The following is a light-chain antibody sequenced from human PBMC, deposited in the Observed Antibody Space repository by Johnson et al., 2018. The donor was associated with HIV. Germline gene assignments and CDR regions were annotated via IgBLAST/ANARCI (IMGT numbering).Light chain of an antibody. J-gene: IGLJ1*01. CDR1: SSNIGRNY. CDR3: GTWDSSLSAYV. CDR2: DNN. V-gene: IGLV1-51*01. Sequence: QSVLTQPPSVSAAPGQKVTISCSGSSSNIGRNYVSWYQQLPGTAPKLLIFDNNKRPSGIPDRFSASKSGTSATLGITGLLTGDEADYYCGTWDSSLSAYVFGTGTKVTVL.